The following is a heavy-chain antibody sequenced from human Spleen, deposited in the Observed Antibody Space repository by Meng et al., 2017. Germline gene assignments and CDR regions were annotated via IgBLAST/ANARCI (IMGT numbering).Heavy chain of an antibody. D-gene: IGHD1-26*01. CDR2: ISTSSSYI. J-gene: IGHJ5*02. CDR1: GYTFSSYS. CDR3: ARDASGATGNWFDP. V-gene: IGHV3-21*01. Sequence: GGSLRLSCAASGYTFSSYSMIWVRQAPGKGLEWVSSISTSSSYIYYVDSVKGRFTISRDDAKASSYLQMNRLRAEDTAVYYCARDASGATGNWFDPWGQGTLVTVSS.